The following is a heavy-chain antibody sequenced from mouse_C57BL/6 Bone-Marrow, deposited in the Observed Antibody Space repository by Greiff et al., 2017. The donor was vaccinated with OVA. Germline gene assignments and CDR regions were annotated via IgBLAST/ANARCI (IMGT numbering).Heavy chain of an antibody. J-gene: IGHJ1*03. CDR2: IHPNSGST. D-gene: IGHD1-1*01. CDR1: GYTFTSYW. CDR3: ARYYGSSPSWYFEV. Sequence: QVQLQQPGAELVKPGASVKLSCTASGYTFTSYWMHWVKQRPGQGLEWIGMIHPNSGSTNYNEKFKSKATLTVDKSSSTAYMQLSSLTSEDSAVYYCARYYGSSPSWYFEVWGTGATVTVAS. V-gene: IGHV1-64*01.